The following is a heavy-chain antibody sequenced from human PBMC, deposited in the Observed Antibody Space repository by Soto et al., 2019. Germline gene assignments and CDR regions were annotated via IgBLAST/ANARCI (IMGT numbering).Heavy chain of an antibody. J-gene: IGHJ6*04. Sequence: SVKVSCKASGGTFSSYAISWVRKAPGQGLEWMGGIIPIFGTANYAQKFQGRVTITEDESTRTAYMELRSLRSEDTAVYYCARVVVPAAIRVRYYYYGMDVWG. CDR2: IIPIFGTA. CDR3: ARVVVPAAIRVRYYYYGMDV. CDR1: GGTFSSYA. V-gene: IGHV1-69*13. D-gene: IGHD2-2*01.